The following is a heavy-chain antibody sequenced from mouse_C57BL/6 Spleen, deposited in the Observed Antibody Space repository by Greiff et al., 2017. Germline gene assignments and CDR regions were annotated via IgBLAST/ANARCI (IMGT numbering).Heavy chain of an antibody. Sequence: QVQLQQPGAELVKPGASVKLSCKASGYTFTSYWMHWVKQRPGQGLEWIGMIHPNSGSTNYNEKFKSKATLTVDKSSSTAYMQLSSLTSEDSAVYYCAIDYSNPAWFAYWGQGTLVTVSA. CDR1: GYTFTSYW. V-gene: IGHV1-64*01. CDR2: IHPNSGST. CDR3: AIDYSNPAWFAY. J-gene: IGHJ3*01. D-gene: IGHD2-5*01.